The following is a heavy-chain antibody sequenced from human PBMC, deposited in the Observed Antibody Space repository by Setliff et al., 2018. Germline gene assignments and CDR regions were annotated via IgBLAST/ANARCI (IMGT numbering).Heavy chain of an antibody. Sequence: GGSLRLSCAASGFTFSSYAMSWVRQAPGKGLEWVSAISGSGGSTYYADSVKGRFTISRDSSKNTLYLQMGSLRAEDMAVYYCARGEKWLIPAYFDYWGQGALVTVSS. CDR1: GFTFSSYA. CDR3: ARGEKWLIPAYFDY. J-gene: IGHJ4*02. V-gene: IGHV3-23*01. D-gene: IGHD6-19*01. CDR2: ISGSGGST.